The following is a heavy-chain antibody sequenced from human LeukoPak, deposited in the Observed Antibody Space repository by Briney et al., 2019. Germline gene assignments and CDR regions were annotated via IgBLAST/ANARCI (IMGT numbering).Heavy chain of an antibody. D-gene: IGHD1-26*01. CDR2: IKQDGSEK. CDR1: GFTFSSYW. CDR3: ARVLSGSYFNWFDP. Sequence: GGSLRLSCAASGFTFSSYWMSWVRQAPGKGLEWVANIKQDGSEKYYVDSVKGRFTISRDNAKNSLYLQMNSLRAEDTAVYHCARVLSGSYFNWFDPWGQGTLVTVSS. J-gene: IGHJ5*02. V-gene: IGHV3-7*01.